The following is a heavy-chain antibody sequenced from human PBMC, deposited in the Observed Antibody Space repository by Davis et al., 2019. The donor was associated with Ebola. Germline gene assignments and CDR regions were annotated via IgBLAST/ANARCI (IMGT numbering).Heavy chain of an antibody. J-gene: IGHJ4*02. V-gene: IGHV4-34*10. Sequence: MPSETLSLTCAVDGGSFSAYYWSWIRQPPGKGLEWIGCIQNGGSPIYNPSLKSRVTLSVDRSTNQFSLKLTSVTAADTAVYYCARDYVYWGQGILVTVSS. CDR2: IQNGGSP. CDR1: GGSFSAYY. CDR3: ARDYVY. D-gene: IGHD3-16*01.